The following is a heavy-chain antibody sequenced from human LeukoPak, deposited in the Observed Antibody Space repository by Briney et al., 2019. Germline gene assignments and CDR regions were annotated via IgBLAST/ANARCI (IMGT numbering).Heavy chain of an antibody. CDR3: ARDHNYAFDY. J-gene: IGHJ4*02. D-gene: IGHD1-1*01. V-gene: IGHV3-11*06. CDR1: AFPFNEYS. CDR2: IGIDSGKT. Sequence: PGGSLRLSCAASAFPFNEYSMNWVRQAPGKGLEWISYIGIDSGKTNYADSVRGRFTISGDNAKQSLYLQMNRLRVEDTAVYYCARDHNYAFDYWGQGTLVTVSS.